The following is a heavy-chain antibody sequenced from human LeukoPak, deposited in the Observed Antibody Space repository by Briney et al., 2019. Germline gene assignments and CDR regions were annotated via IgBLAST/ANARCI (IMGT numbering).Heavy chain of an antibody. V-gene: IGHV3-23*01. CDR3: AKEGDYDILTGYPRGIDH. D-gene: IGHD3-9*01. J-gene: IGHJ4*02. CDR1: GFTFSSYG. CDR2: ISGSGGST. Sequence: GGTLRLSCAASGFTFSSYGMSWVRQAPGKGLGWVSAISGSGGSTYYADSVKGRFTISRDNSKNTLYLQMNSLRAEDTAVYYCAKEGDYDILTGYPRGIDHWGQGTLVTVSS.